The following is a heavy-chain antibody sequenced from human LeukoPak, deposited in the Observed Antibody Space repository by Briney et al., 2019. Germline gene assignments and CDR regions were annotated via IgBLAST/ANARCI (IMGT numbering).Heavy chain of an antibody. CDR3: ARLTALAGHRGAFDI. V-gene: IGHV4-39*01. CDR2: IYYNGNT. J-gene: IGHJ3*02. CDR1: GGSIGGHTFY. D-gene: IGHD6-19*01. Sequence: SETLSLTCNVSGGSIGGHTFYWDWIRQPPGKGLEWIATIYYNGNTFYNPSLKSRVAISIDMSKSQFSLHLSSVTAADTAIYYCARLTALAGHRGAFDIRGPGTMVTVSS.